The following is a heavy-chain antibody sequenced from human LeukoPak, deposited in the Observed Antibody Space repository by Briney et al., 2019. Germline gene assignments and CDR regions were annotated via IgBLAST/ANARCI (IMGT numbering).Heavy chain of an antibody. CDR3: ALTPVLAARQTSDY. Sequence: PGGSLRLSCAASGFTFSSYAMSGVRQAPGQGLEGVAAISGSGGSTYYADSVKGRFTISRDNFKNPLYLQMNILRADGPAGHYFALTPVLAARQTSDYWGQGNLVTVSS. CDR2: ISGSGGST. CDR1: GFTFSSYA. D-gene: IGHD6-6*01. V-gene: IGHV3-23*01. J-gene: IGHJ4*02.